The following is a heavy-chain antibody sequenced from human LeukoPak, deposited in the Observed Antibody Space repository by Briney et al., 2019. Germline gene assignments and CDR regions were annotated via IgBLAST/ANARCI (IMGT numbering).Heavy chain of an antibody. CDR2: INPNSGGT. Sequence: ASVKVSCKASGYTFTGYYMHWVRQAPGQGLVWMGWINPNSGGTNYAQKFQGRVTMTRDTSISTAYMELSRLRSDDTAVYYCARSFMGSGSYFDYWGQGTLVTVSS. CDR3: ARSFMGSGSYFDY. D-gene: IGHD3-10*01. V-gene: IGHV1-2*02. J-gene: IGHJ4*02. CDR1: GYTFTGYY.